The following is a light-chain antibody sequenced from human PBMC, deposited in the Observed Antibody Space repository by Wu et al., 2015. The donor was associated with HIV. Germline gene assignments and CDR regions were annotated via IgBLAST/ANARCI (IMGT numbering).Light chain of an antibody. CDR1: QSVGTS. CDR2: NVS. J-gene: IGKJ4*01. Sequence: EIVLTQSPTTLSLSPGERATLSCRASQSVGTSLAWYQQKPGQSPRLLIYNVSKRATGVSPRFSGFGSGTDFTLTITSLESEDFALYYCQHRQNWPLTFGGGTKVEIK. V-gene: IGKV3-11*01. CDR3: QHRQNWPLT.